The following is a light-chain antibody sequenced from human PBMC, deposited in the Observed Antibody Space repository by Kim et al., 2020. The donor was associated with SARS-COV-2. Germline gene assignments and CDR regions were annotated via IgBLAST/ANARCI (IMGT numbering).Light chain of an antibody. CDR3: QQSYSPLYT. J-gene: IGKJ2*01. V-gene: IGKV1-39*01. Sequence: ASVRDRVTITCRASQSIRSYLNWYQQKPERAPKLLIYAASSLQSGVPSRFSGSGSGTDFTLTISSLQPEDFATYYCQQSYSPLYTFGQGTKLEI. CDR2: AAS. CDR1: QSIRSY.